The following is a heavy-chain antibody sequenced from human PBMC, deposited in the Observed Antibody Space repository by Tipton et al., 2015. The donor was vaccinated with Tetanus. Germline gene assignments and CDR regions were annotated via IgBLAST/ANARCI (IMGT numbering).Heavy chain of an antibody. CDR2: TKGDGTTT. D-gene: IGHD6-19*01. V-gene: IGHV3-74*01. J-gene: IGHJ6*02. CDR3: ARTYSSGYGMDV. Sequence: SLRLSCVASGFTFSTYWIHWVRQVPGKGLVWVSRTKGDGTTTAFADSVKGRFSISRDNAQNTLNLQMNSLRGEDTAVYYCARTYSSGYGMDVWGQGTTVIVS. CDR1: GFTFSTYW.